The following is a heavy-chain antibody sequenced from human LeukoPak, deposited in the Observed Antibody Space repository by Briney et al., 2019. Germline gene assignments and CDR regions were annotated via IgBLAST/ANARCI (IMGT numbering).Heavy chain of an antibody. V-gene: IGHV4-61*02. CDR2: IYTSGST. D-gene: IGHD2-21*02. CDR3: ARVSRKVVTAHAFDY. J-gene: IGHJ4*02. Sequence: PSQTLSLTCTVSGGSISSGSYYWSWIRQPAGKEQEWIGRIYTSGSTNYNPSLKSRVTISVDTSKNQFSLKLSSVTAADTAVYYCARVSRKVVTAHAFDYWGQGTLVTVSS. CDR1: GGSISSGSYY.